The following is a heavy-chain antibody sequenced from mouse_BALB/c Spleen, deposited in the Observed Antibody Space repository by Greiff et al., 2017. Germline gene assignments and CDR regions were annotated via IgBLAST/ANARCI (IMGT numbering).Heavy chain of an antibody. D-gene: IGHD2-4*01. CDR1: GFTFSSFG. V-gene: IGHV5-17*02. J-gene: IGHJ4*01. Sequence: EVMLVESGGGLVQPGGSRKLSCAASGFTFSSFGMHWVRQAPENGLEWVAYISSGSSTIYYADTVTGRFTIYRDNPKNTLFLQMTSLRSEDTAMYYCASSTMTYAMDYWGQGTSVTVSS. CDR3: ASSTMTYAMDY. CDR2: ISSGSSTI.